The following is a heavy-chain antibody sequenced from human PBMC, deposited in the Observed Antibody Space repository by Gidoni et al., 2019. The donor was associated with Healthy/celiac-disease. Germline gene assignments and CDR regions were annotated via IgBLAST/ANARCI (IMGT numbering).Heavy chain of an antibody. CDR3: ARDMLYALDY. CDR1: GFTFSRYG. D-gene: IGHD3-16*01. CDR2: IWYDGSNK. Sequence: QVQLVESGGGVVQPGRSLRLSCAASGFTFSRYGMHWVRQAPGKGLEWVAVIWYDGSNKYYADAVKGRFTISRDNSKNTLYLQMNSLRAEDTAVYYCARDMLYALDYWGQGTLVTVSS. V-gene: IGHV3-33*01. J-gene: IGHJ4*02.